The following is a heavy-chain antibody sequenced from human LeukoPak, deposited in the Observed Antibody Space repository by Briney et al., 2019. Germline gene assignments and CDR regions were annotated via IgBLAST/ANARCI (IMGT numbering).Heavy chain of an antibody. J-gene: IGHJ4*02. CDR2: INHSGST. V-gene: IGHV4-34*01. CDR3: ARIGGAGAAARSPFDY. Sequence: PSETLSLTCAVYGGSFSGYYWSWIRQPPGKGLEWIGEINHSGSTNYDPSLKSRVTISVDTSKNQFPLKLSSVTAADTAVYYCARIGGAGAAARSPFDYWGQGTLVTVSS. D-gene: IGHD2-2*01. CDR1: GGSFSGYY.